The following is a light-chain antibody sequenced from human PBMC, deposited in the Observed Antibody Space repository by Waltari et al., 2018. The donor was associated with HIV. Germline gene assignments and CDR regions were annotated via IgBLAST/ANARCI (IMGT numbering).Light chain of an antibody. V-gene: IGKV3-20*01. CDR1: QTVNDAY. J-gene: IGKJ3*01. CDR3: QQYGASPFT. CDR2: GSS. Sequence: IVLTQSPGTLSVSPGERATLSCRASQTVNDAYLAWYQQRPGQSTILLIYGSSSRATGVPTRFSGSGSGTDFTLTISGLEPEDFAVYYCQQYGASPFTFGPGTKVEVK.